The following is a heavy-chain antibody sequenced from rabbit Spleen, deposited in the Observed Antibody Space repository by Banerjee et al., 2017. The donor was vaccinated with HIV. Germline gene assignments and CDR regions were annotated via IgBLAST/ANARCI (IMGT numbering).Heavy chain of an antibody. Sequence: HLKESGGGLVQPGGSLKLSCTASGFTLSSYYMNWVRQAPGKGLEWIGYIDPVFGITYYANWVTGRFSISRENAQKPVFLQITSLTAADTATYFCARDPAYARSIRSNIPNIWVPGTLVTV. V-gene: IGHV1S7*01. CDR1: GFTLSSYY. CDR2: IDPVFGIT. J-gene: IGHJ6*01. D-gene: IGHD1-1*01. CDR3: ARDPAYARSIRSNIPNI.